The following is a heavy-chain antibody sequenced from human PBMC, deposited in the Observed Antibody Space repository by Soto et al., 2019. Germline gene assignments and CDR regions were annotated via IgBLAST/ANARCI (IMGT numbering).Heavy chain of an antibody. CDR2: IFHLGGA. CDR3: ERSFDY. Sequence: QLQLQESGPGLVKPSGTLSLICDVSGGSIHSSYGWSWVRQPPGRRLEWIGEIFHLGGATYNPSFESRVTISVDKAKNQFYLKLTSVTAADSAIYFCERSFDYWGPGIMVTVSS. J-gene: IGHJ4*02. CDR1: GGSIHSSYG. V-gene: IGHV4-4*02.